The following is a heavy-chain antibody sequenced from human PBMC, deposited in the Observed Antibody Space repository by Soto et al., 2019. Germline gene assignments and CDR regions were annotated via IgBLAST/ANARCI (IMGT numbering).Heavy chain of an antibody. J-gene: IGHJ5*02. V-gene: IGHV3-23*01. CDR3: AKDRLAAGVAPRFDP. D-gene: IGHD3-16*01. CDR2: ISGSGDNT. CDR1: GFTFSSYA. Sequence: PGGSLRLSCAASGFTFSSYAMSWVRQAPGKGLEWVSAISGSGDNTYYSDSVKGRFTISRDNSKNTLYMQMNNLRAEDTAVYYCAKDRLAAGVAPRFDPWGQGTLVTVSS.